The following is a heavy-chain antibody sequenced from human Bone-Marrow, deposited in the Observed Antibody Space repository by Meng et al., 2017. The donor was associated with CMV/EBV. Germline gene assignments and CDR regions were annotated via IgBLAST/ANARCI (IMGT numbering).Heavy chain of an antibody. CDR3: ATSPFWDNIKPERYSDY. V-gene: IGHV3-9*01. Sequence: LSLTCAASGFTFDDYAMHWVRQAPGKGLEWVSGISWNSGSIGYADSVKGRFTISRDNAKNSLYLQMNSLRAEDTAVYYCATSPFWDNIKPERYSDYWGQGTLVTVSS. J-gene: IGHJ4*02. CDR2: ISWNSGSI. D-gene: IGHD2/OR15-2a*01. CDR1: GFTFDDYA.